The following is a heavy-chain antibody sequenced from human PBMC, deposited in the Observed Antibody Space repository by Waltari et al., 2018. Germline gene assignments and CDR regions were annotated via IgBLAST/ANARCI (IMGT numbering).Heavy chain of an antibody. CDR2: ISSSSSTI. D-gene: IGHD3-10*02. CDR3: AREGCSGSYYW. V-gene: IGHV3-48*04. J-gene: IGHJ4*02. Sequence: EVQLVESGGGLVQPGGSLRLSCAASGFTFRGYSMNWARQAPGKGLEWVSYISSSSSTIYYADSVKGRFTISRDNAKNSLYLQMNSLRAEDTAVYYCAREGCSGSYYWWGQGTLVTVSS. CDR1: GFTFRGYS.